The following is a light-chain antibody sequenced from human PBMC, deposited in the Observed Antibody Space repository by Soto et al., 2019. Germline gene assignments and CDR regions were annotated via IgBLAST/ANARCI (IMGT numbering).Light chain of an antibody. Sequence: DIQITQSPSTLSASVGDRVTITCRASQSISSWLAWYQQKPGKAPKLLIYDASSLESGVPSRFSGSGSRTEFTLTISSLQPDDFATYYCQQYKSYWTFGQGTKVDI. V-gene: IGKV1-5*01. CDR3: QQYKSYWT. CDR1: QSISSW. J-gene: IGKJ1*01. CDR2: DAS.